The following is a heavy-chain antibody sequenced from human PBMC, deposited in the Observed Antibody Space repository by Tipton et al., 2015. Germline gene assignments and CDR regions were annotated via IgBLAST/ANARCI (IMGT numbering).Heavy chain of an antibody. CDR3: ARDQAVGGTFVFDS. D-gene: IGHD1-26*01. CDR1: GGSISSRSYY. CDR2: IDYSGGT. J-gene: IGHJ4*02. V-gene: IGHV4-31*03. Sequence: TLSLTCTVSGGSISSRSYYWGWIRQPPGKGLEWIGNIDYSGGTNSNPSLRSRVAMSVDTSMNQFSLKLSSVTAADTAVYYCARDQAVGGTFVFDSWGQGVLVTVSS.